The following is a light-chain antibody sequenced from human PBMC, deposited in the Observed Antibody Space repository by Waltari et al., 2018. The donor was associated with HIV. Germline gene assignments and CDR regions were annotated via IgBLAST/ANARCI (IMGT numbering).Light chain of an antibody. CDR2: RKE. CDR1: NSNVGNNF. J-gene: IGLJ3*02. V-gene: IGLV1-47*01. CDR3: ASWDDKLSHWV. Sequence: QSVLTQPPSASKPPGQRVLMSCSGTNSNVGNNFVSWFQQVPGGAPKLVIYRKERRPSGVPDRFSGAKSGSSATLAISGLQSDDEADYFCASWDDKLSHWVFGVGTKLTV.